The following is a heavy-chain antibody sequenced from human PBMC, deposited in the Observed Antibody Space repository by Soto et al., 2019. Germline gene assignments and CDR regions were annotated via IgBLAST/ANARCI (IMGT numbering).Heavy chain of an antibody. CDR3: ARDFDSKDDSFDY. CDR1: GFIFSSYS. D-gene: IGHD3-22*01. Sequence: QVQLVESGGGVVQPGRSLRLSCAASGFIFSSYSIHWVRQAPGKGLEWVAVISHDGSKKYYADSVKGRFTISRDNSKNPLYLQMSSLRVEDTAVYYCARDFDSKDDSFDYWGQGTLVTVSS. J-gene: IGHJ4*02. CDR2: ISHDGSKK. V-gene: IGHV3-30*04.